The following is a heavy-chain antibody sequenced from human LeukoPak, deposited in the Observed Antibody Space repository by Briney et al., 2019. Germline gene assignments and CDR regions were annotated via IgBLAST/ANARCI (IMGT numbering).Heavy chain of an antibody. J-gene: IGHJ6*03. CDR2: TSYDGNNN. Sequence: GGSLRLSCAASGFTFSRNVMHWVRQAPGKGLEWVALTSYDGNNNFYADSVKGRFTISRDNSRNTLYLQMNSLRGEDAAVYSCARGGIPTGPYYYFYYMDVWGKGTAVTVSS. V-gene: IGHV3-30*01. CDR3: ARGGIPTGPYYYFYYMDV. CDR1: GFTFSRNV. D-gene: IGHD3-10*01.